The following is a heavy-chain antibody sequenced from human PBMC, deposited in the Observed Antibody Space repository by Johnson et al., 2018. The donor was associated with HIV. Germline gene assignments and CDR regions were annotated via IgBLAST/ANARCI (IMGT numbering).Heavy chain of an antibody. V-gene: IGHV3-15*01. Sequence: VQLVESGGGLVKPGGSLRLSCAASGFTFSNAWMSWVRQAPGKGLEWVGRIKSKTDGGTTDYAAPVKGRFTISRDDSKNTLYLQMNSLKTEDTAVYSCTTHYVLGGLIAFDIWGQGTMVTVSS. J-gene: IGHJ3*02. CDR3: TTHYVLGGLIAFDI. D-gene: IGHD3-10*02. CDR2: IKSKTDGGTT. CDR1: GFTFSNAW.